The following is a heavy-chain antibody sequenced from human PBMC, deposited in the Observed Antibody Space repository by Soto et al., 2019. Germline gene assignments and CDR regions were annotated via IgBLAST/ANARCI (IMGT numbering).Heavy chain of an antibody. J-gene: IGHJ4*02. V-gene: IGHV3-74*01. CDR2: LNSDGRST. D-gene: IGHD6-19*01. Sequence: EVQLVQSGGGLVEPGGSLRLSCAASGFTFNTYWMHWVRQVPGKGLVWISRLNSDGRSTSYVDSMKGRFTISRDNAKNTLFLQMNSLRAEDTAVYYCARSSSWTRGWYGMDGWGQGTLVTVSS. CDR3: ARSSSWTRGWYGMDG. CDR1: GFTFNTYW.